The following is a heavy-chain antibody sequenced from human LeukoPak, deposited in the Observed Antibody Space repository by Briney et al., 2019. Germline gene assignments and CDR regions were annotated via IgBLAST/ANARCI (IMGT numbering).Heavy chain of an antibody. J-gene: IGHJ4*02. Sequence: GGSLRLSCAASGFTFSRYTTNWVRQAPGKGLEWVSYISSSSSYIYYADPVKGRFTISRDNAKNSVYLQMNSLRAEGTAVYYCARDSLDSSGFYPTDCWGQGTLVTVSS. CDR3: ARDSLDSSGFYPTDC. CDR1: GFTFSRYT. V-gene: IGHV3-21*01. D-gene: IGHD3-22*01. CDR2: ISSSSSYI.